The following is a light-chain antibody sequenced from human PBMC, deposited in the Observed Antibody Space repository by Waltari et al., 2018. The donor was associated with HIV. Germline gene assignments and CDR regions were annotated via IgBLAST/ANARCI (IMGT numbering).Light chain of an antibody. CDR1: CSNIGINS. J-gene: IGLJ1*01. CDR3: AAWDDRLRGYV. Sequence: QSVLTQSPSASGTPGQWVTISCSGSCSNIGINSVCWFQQLPGTAPKVLIYTDNQRPSGVPDRFSGSKSGTSASLAISGLRSEDEADYFCAAWDDRLRGYVFGTGTKVTVL. V-gene: IGLV1-47*01. CDR2: TDN.